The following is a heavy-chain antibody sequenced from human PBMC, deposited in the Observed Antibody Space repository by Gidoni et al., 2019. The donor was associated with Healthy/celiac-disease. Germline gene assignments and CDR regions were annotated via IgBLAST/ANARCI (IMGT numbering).Heavy chain of an antibody. CDR3: TTDANYGSGPDPPLSTLYYYYGMDV. V-gene: IGHV3-15*01. Sequence: GKGLEWVGRIKSKTDGGTTDYAAPVKGRFTISRDDSKNTLYLQMNSLKTEDTAVYYCTTDANYGSGPDPPLSTLYYYYGMDVWGQGTTVTVSS. CDR2: IKSKTDGGTT. D-gene: IGHD3-10*01. J-gene: IGHJ6*02.